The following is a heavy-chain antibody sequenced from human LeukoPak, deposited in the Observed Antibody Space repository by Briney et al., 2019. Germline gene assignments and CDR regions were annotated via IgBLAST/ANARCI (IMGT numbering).Heavy chain of an antibody. D-gene: IGHD2-2*01. Sequence: SETLSLTCTVSGGSISSYYWSWIRQPPGKGLEWIGYIYYSGSTNYNPSLKSRVTISVDTSKNQFSLKLSSVTAADTAVYYCARARPSIVVVPAAPSNDAFDIWGQGTMVTVSS. CDR1: GGSISSYY. CDR2: IYYSGST. J-gene: IGHJ3*02. V-gene: IGHV4-59*01. CDR3: ARARPSIVVVPAAPSNDAFDI.